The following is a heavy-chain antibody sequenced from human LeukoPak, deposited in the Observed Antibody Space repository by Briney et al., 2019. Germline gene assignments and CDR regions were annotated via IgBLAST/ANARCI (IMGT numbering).Heavy chain of an antibody. CDR2: IKRDGSEK. CDR3: VRNWISDY. Sequence: GESLKISCAAPGFTLSTYWMTWVRQTPGKGLEWVANIKRDGSEKDYVDSVKGRFTISRDNAKNSLYLQMNNLRAEDTAVYYCVRNWISDYWGQGTLVTVSS. J-gene: IGHJ4*02. D-gene: IGHD1-1*01. CDR1: GFTLSTYW. V-gene: IGHV3-7*01.